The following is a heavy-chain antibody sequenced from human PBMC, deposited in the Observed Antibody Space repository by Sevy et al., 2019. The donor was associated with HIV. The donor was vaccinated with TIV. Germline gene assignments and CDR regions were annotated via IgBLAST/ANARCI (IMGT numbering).Heavy chain of an antibody. J-gene: IGHJ3*02. V-gene: IGHV4-34*01. CDR3: ARGDAFDI. Sequence: SETLSLTCTVYGGSFSGYYWSWIRQPPGKGLEWIGEINHSGSTNYNPSLKSRVTITVETSKNQFSLKLSSVTAADTAVYYCARGDAFDIWGQGTMVTVSS. CDR2: INHSGST. CDR1: GGSFSGYY.